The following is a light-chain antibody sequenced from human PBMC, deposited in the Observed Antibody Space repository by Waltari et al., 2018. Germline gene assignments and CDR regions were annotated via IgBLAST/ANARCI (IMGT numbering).Light chain of an antibody. V-gene: IGLV3-1*01. CDR2: QDD. CDR1: ILENKY. Sequence: SSELTQPPSVSVSPGQTATLPCTGDILENKYTYWYQQKAGQSPVVFNYQDDRRPSGIPARFSGSSSGNTATLTISGTQTMDEADYHCQAWNSNSVLFGGGTKLTVL. J-gene: IGLJ2*01. CDR3: QAWNSNSVL.